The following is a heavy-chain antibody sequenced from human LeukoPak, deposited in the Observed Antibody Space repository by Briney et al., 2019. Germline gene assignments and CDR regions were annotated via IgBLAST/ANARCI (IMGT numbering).Heavy chain of an antibody. D-gene: IGHD1-26*01. J-gene: IGHJ4*02. CDR3: ARRATSGPPYYLDY. CDR2: IHYSGSI. CDR1: GGSISSYY. V-gene: IGHV4-59*08. Sequence: SETLSLTCTVSGGSISSYYWSWIRQPPGKGLEWIGYIHYSGSINYNPSLKSRVTMSVDTSKNHFSLRLSSVTAADTAIYYCARRATSGPPYYLDYWARESWSPSPQ.